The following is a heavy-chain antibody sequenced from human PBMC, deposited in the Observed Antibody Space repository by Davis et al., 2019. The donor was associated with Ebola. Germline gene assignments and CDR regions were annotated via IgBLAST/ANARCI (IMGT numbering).Heavy chain of an antibody. CDR3: ARGHCSGGSCYFSGYFDY. V-gene: IGHV3-43*02. Sequence: GESLKISCAASGFTFDDYAMHWVRQAPGKGLEWVSLISGDGGSTYYADSVKGRFTISRDNAKNSLYLQMNSLRAEDTAVYYCARGHCSGGSCYFSGYFDYWGQGTLVTVSS. J-gene: IGHJ4*02. CDR2: ISGDGGST. CDR1: GFTFDDYA. D-gene: IGHD2-15*01.